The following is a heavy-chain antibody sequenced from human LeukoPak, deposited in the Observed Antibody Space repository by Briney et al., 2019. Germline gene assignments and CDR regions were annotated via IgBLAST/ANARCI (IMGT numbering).Heavy chain of an antibody. CDR1: GGSFSGYY. V-gene: IGHV4-34*01. J-gene: IGHJ4*02. D-gene: IGHD6-19*01. CDR2: INHSGST. Sequence: PSETLSPTCAVYGGSFSGYYWSWIRQPPGKGLEWIGEINHSGSTNYNPSLKSRLTISVDTPKNQFSLKLRYVTAADTAVYYCARGKWLDPFWGQGTLVTVSS. CDR3: ARGKWLDPF.